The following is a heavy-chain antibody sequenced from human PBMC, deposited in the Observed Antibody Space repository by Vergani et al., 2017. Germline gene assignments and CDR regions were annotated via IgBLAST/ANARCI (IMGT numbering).Heavy chain of an antibody. CDR1: EYSFGNYW. J-gene: IGHJ4*02. Sequence: EVELVQSGPEMRKPGASLQISCKGSEYSFGNYWIGWVRQMPGKGLEWMGIIYPAHSDTRYSPSFQGQVTISPGKSISTAFLQWDSLKASDTALYYCARHTTYTDSWGQGTLVTVSS. CDR3: ARHTTYTDS. CDR2: IYPAHSDT. V-gene: IGHV5-51*06. D-gene: IGHD1-1*01.